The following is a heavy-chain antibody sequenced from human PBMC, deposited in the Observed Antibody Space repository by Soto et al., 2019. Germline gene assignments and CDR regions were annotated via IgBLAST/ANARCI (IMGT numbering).Heavy chain of an antibody. D-gene: IGHD4-17*01. CDR2: INPSGGST. J-gene: IGHJ3*02. CDR3: ARDPYGDYEVNAFDI. Sequence: GASVKVSCKASGYTFTSYYMHWVRQAPGQGLEWMGIINPSGGSTSYAQKFQGRVTMTRDTSTSTVYMELSSLRSEDTAVYYCARDPYGDYEVNAFDIWGQGTMVTVSS. V-gene: IGHV1-46*03. CDR1: GYTFTSYY.